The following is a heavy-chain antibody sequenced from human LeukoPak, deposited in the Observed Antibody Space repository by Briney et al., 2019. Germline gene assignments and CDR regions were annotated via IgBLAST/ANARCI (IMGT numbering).Heavy chain of an antibody. V-gene: IGHV3-23*01. CDR3: ARADSGNSYLFDF. CDR1: GFTFSNYV. Sequence: GGSLRLSCAASGFTFSNYVMSWVRQAPGKGLEWVSSISGSGGSTYYADSVKGRFTISRDNSKNTLYLQMNSLRAEDTAVYYCARADSGNSYLFDFWGQGTLVTVSS. J-gene: IGHJ4*02. D-gene: IGHD1-26*01. CDR2: ISGSGGST.